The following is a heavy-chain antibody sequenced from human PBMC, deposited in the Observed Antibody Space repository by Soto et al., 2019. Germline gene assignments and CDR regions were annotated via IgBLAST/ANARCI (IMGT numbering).Heavy chain of an antibody. CDR1: GGSISSYY. Sequence: SETLSLTCTVSGGSISSYYWSWIRQPPGKGLEWIGYIYYSGSTNYNPSLKSRVTISVDTSKNQFSLQLSSVTAADTAVYYCARVVAVAGRAYYYGMDVWGQGTTVTVSS. J-gene: IGHJ6*02. CDR3: ARVVAVAGRAYYYGMDV. V-gene: IGHV4-59*01. CDR2: IYYSGST. D-gene: IGHD6-19*01.